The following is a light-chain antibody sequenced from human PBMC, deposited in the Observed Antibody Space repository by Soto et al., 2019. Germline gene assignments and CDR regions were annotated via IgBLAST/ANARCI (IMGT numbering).Light chain of an antibody. J-gene: IGKJ2*01. CDR2: GAS. V-gene: IGKV1-39*01. CDR3: QQSYSTPYT. CDR1: QTISNS. Sequence: DIQMTQSPSSLSASVGDRVTITCRASQTISNSLTWYQQKPGKAPQFLIFGASSLPGGVPSRFSGSGSGTDFTLTISSLQPEDSATYFCQQSYSTPYTFGQGTKLDIK.